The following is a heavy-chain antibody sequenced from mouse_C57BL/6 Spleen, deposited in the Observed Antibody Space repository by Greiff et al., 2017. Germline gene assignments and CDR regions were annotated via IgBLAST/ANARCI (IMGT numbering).Heavy chain of an antibody. V-gene: IGHV1-62-2*01. J-gene: IGHJ2*01. D-gene: IGHD2-3*01. CDR3: ARHEDDGSPYYFDY. Sequence: QVQLKQSGAELVKPGASVKLSCKASGYTFTEYTIHWVKQRSGQGLEWIGWFYPGSGSIKYNEKFKDKATLTADKSTSTVSMELSILTSEDSAVYFCARHEDDGSPYYFDYWGQGTTLTVSS. CDR1: GYTFTEYT. CDR2: FYPGSGSI.